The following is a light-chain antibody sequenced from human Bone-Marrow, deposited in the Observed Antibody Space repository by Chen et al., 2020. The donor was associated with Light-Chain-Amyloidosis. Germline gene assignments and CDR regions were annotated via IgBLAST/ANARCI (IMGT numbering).Light chain of an antibody. CDR1: QTISINY. V-gene: IGKV3-20*01. J-gene: IGKJ4*01. Sequence: EIVLTQSPGTLSLSPGEGANLSCRASQTISINYLTWYQQKFGQAPRLLIYGSSSRATGIPDRFTGSGSGTDLTLTINRLEPEDFAMYYCKQYGTSPLSFGVGTKVEIK. CDR2: GSS. CDR3: KQYGTSPLS.